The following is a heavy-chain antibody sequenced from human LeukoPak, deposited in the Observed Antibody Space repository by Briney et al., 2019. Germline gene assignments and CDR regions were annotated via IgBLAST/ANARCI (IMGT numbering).Heavy chain of an antibody. D-gene: IGHD6-6*01. J-gene: IGHJ5*02. Sequence: GGSLRLSCAASGLTFSSHWMHWVRQAPGKGLEWVSAISGSGGSTYYADSVKGRFTISRDNSKNTLYLQMNSLRAEDTAVYYCAKDRSSSSGKSNWFDPWGQGTLVTVSS. CDR1: GLTFSSHW. V-gene: IGHV3-23*01. CDR3: AKDRSSSSGKSNWFDP. CDR2: ISGSGGST.